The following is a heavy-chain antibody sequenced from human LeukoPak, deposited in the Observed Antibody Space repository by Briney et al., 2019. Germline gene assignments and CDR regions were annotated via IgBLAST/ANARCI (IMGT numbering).Heavy chain of an antibody. J-gene: IGHJ4*02. CDR3: AKIRSYYYGSGYEFDY. V-gene: IGHV3-53*01. Sequence: QSGGSLRLSCAASGFTVSSNYMSWVRQAPGKGLEWVSIIYSGGSTFYADSVKGRFTISRDNSKNTLYLQMNSLRAEDTAVYYCAKIRSYYYGSGYEFDYWGQGTLVTVSS. D-gene: IGHD3-10*01. CDR1: GFTVSSNY. CDR2: IYSGGST.